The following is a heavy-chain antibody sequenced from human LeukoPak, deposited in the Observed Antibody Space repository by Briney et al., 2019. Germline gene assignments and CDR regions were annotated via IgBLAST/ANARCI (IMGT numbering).Heavy chain of an antibody. D-gene: IGHD3-10*01. V-gene: IGHV3-66*01. CDR2: IYSGGST. J-gene: IGHJ4*02. CDR1: GFTVSSNY. Sequence: PGGSLRLSCAASGFTVSSNYMSWARQAPGEGLEWVSVIYSGGSTYYADSVKGRFTISRDNSKNTLYLKMTSLRAEDTAVYYCARDRAGSAGTGFDYWGKGTVVTVSS. CDR3: ARDRAGSAGTGFDY.